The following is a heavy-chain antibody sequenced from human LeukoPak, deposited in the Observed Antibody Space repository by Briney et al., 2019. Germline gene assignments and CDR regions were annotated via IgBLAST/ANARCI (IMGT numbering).Heavy chain of an antibody. D-gene: IGHD3-10*01. CDR2: ISDSGGST. Sequence: GGSLRLSCAASGFTFSSYAMSWVRQAPGKGLEWVSGISDSGGSTYYADSVKGRFTISRDNSKNTLYLQMNSLRAEDTAVYYCARADRGDAFDIWGQGTMVTVSS. V-gene: IGHV3-23*01. CDR3: ARADRGDAFDI. J-gene: IGHJ3*02. CDR1: GFTFSSYA.